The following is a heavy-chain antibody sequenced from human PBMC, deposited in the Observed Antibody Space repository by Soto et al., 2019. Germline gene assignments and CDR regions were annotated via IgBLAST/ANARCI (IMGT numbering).Heavy chain of an antibody. J-gene: IGHJ4*02. CDR1: GYTFTRSG. CDR2: ITTYNGYT. Sequence: ASVKVSCKASGYTFTRSGISWVRQAPGRGLEWMGWITTYNGYTSYAQKLQDRVTMTTDTSTSTAYMELRSLRSDDTAVYYCARDDVATKALFDYWGQGTLVTVSS. V-gene: IGHV1-18*01. CDR3: ARDDVATKALFDY. D-gene: IGHD5-12*01.